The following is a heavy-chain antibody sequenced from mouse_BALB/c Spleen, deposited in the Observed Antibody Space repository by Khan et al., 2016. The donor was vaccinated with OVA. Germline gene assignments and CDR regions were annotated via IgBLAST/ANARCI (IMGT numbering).Heavy chain of an antibody. CDR1: GFTFSPYS. CDR2: ISSDGDYT. J-gene: IGHJ3*01. Sequence: EVELVESGGDLVKSGGSLKLSCAASGFTFSPYSMSWVRQTPDKRLEWVATISSDGDYTYYPASVKGRFNISRDNAKNTLYLQMSTLKSEDTAMYYCATHLTGSFAYWGQGTLVTVSA. D-gene: IGHD4-1*01. V-gene: IGHV5-6*01. CDR3: ATHLTGSFAY.